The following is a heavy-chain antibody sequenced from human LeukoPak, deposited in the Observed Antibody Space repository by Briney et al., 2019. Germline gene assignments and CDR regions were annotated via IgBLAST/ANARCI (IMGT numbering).Heavy chain of an antibody. Sequence: KSSETLSLTCTVSGGSISSYYWGWIRQPPGKGLEWIGSIYYSGSTYYNPSLKSRVTISVDTSKNQFSLKLSSVTAADTAVYYCAREGGAAANAFDIWGQGTMVTVSS. CDR2: IYYSGST. J-gene: IGHJ3*02. CDR1: GGSISSYY. D-gene: IGHD6-25*01. CDR3: AREGGAAANAFDI. V-gene: IGHV4-39*07.